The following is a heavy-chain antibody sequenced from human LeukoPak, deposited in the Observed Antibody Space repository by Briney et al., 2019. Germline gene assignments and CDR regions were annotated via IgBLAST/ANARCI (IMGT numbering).Heavy chain of an antibody. CDR2: INHSGST. J-gene: IGHJ4*02. V-gene: IGHV4-34*01. CDR3: ARGRIQLWLRPAQFDY. Sequence: SETLSLTCAVYGGSFSGYYWSWIRQPPGKGLEWIGEINHSGSTNYNPSLKSRVTISVDMSKNQFSLKLSSVTAADTAVYYCARGRIQLWLRPAQFDYWGQGTLVTVSS. CDR1: GGSFSGYY. D-gene: IGHD5-18*01.